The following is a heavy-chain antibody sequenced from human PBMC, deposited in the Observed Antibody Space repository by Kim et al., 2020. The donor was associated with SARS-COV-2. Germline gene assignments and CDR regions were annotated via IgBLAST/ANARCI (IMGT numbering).Heavy chain of an antibody. CDR1: GFTFSSYG. CDR3: ARDLSSSWYEIRNYYYGMDV. V-gene: IGHV3-33*01. Sequence: GGSLRLSCAASGFTFSSYGMHWVRQAPGKGLEWVAVIWYDGSNKYYADSVKGRFTISRDNSKNTLYLQMNSLRAEDTAVYYCARDLSSSWYEIRNYYYGMDVWGQGTTVTVSS. D-gene: IGHD6-13*01. CDR2: IWYDGSNK. J-gene: IGHJ6*02.